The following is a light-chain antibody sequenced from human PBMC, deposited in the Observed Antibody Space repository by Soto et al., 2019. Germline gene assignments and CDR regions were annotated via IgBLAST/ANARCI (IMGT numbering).Light chain of an antibody. CDR1: SSNIGFYF. V-gene: IGLV1-51*01. J-gene: IGLJ2*01. CDR3: GTWDSSLSVVV. CDR2: DNN. Sequence: QSVLTQPPSVSAAPGQKVTISCSGSSSNIGFYFVSWYQQFPGTAPKVLIYDNNKRPSGIPDRFSGSKSGTSATLGVTGLQTGDEADYYCGTWDSSLSVVVFGGGTKLTVL.